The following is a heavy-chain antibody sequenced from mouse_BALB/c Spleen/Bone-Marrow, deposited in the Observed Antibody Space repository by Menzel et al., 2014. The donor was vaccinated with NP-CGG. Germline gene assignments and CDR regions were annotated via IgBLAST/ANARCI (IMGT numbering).Heavy chain of an antibody. V-gene: IGHV6-6*02. Sequence: VQLKESGGGLVQPGGSMKLSCVASGFTFXNYWMNWVRQSPEKGLEWVAEIRLKSNNYATHYAESVKGRFTISRDDSKSSVYLQMNNLRAEDTGIYYCTTGFAYWGQGTLVTVSA. J-gene: IGHJ3*01. CDR2: IRLKSNNYAT. CDR3: TTGFAY. CDR1: GFTFXNYW.